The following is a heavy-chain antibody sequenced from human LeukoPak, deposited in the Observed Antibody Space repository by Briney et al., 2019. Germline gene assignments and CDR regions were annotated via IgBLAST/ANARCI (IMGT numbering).Heavy chain of an antibody. Sequence: KPSETPSLTCTVSGYSISSDYYWGWIRQPPGKGLEWIGTIYHSGSTYYNPSLKSRVTISVDTSKNQFSLKLGSVTAADTAVYYCARYDVWGSYRAFDYWGQGTLVTVSS. J-gene: IGHJ4*02. CDR3: ARYDVWGSYRAFDY. V-gene: IGHV4-38-2*02. D-gene: IGHD3-16*02. CDR1: GYSISSDYY. CDR2: IYHSGST.